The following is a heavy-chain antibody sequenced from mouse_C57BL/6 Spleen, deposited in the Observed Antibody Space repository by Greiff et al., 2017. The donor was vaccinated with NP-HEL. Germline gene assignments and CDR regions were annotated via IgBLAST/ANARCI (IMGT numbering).Heavy chain of an antibody. CDR2: INPNNGGT. CDR3: ARTTVVASDY. Sequence: EVQVVESGPELVKPGASVKMSCKASGYTFTDYNMHWVKQSHGKSLEWIGYINPNNGGTSYNQKFKGKATLTVNKSSSTAYMELRSLTSEDSAVYYCARTTVVASDYWGQGTTLTVSS. J-gene: IGHJ2*01. V-gene: IGHV1-22*01. CDR1: GYTFTDYN. D-gene: IGHD1-1*01.